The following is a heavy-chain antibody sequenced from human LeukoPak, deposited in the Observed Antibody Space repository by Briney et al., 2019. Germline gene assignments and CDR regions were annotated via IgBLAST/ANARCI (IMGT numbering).Heavy chain of an antibody. CDR3: ARETTIPPYYFDY. Sequence: ASVKVSCKASGYTFTSYDITWVRQAPGQGLEWMGWMSPNSGNTGYAQELQGRVTMTRNTSITTAYMELSSLTSEDTAVYYCARETTIPPYYFDYWGLGSQVTVSP. V-gene: IGHV1-8*01. CDR2: MSPNSGNT. J-gene: IGHJ4*02. D-gene: IGHD3-9*01. CDR1: GYTFTSYD.